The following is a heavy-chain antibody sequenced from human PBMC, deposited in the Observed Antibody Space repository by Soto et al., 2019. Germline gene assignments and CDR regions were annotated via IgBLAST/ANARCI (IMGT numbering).Heavy chain of an antibody. Sequence: ASETLSLTCTVSGGSISSSSYYWGWIRQPPGKGLEWIGSIYYSGSTYYNPSLKSRVTISVDTSKNQFSLKLSSVTAADTAVYYCARTYGDYVFPFDYWGQGTLVTVS. J-gene: IGHJ4*02. CDR2: IYYSGST. V-gene: IGHV4-39*01. CDR1: GGSISSSSYY. D-gene: IGHD4-17*01. CDR3: ARTYGDYVFPFDY.